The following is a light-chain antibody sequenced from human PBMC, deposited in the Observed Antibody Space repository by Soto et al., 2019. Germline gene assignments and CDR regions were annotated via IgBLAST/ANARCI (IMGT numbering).Light chain of an antibody. J-gene: IGKJ4*01. CDR3: QQRYSWPLT. Sequence: EIVLTQSPATLSLSPGGRATLSCRVSQSINIYLAWYQQKLGQAPRPLIYDASIRATGIPARFSGSGSGTDFTLTISSLEPEDFGVYYRQQRYSWPLTFGGGTKVDIK. CDR1: QSINIY. V-gene: IGKV3-11*01. CDR2: DAS.